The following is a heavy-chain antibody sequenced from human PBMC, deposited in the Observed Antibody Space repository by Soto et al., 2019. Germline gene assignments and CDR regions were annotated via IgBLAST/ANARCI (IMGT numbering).Heavy chain of an antibody. V-gene: IGHV3-11*01. J-gene: IGHJ4*02. CDR1: GFSFSHYY. CDR3: ARGTPSRLGPFDY. D-gene: IGHD6-6*01. CDR2: ISSSGSAI. Sequence: QVQLVESGGGLVKPGGSLRLSCAASGFSFSHYYMTWIRQAPGKGLEWVSYISSSGSAIYYADSVKGRFTISRDNTKISLYLQMNSLRAEDTAVYYCARGTPSRLGPFDYWGQGTLVTVSS.